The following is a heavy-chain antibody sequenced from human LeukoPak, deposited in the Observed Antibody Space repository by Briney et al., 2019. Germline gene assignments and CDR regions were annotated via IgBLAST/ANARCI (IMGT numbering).Heavy chain of an antibody. CDR3: ASVGYSSSSGWFDP. CDR2: INPNSGGT. J-gene: IGHJ5*02. CDR1: GYTFTGYY. V-gene: IGHV1-2*02. Sequence: ASVKVSCKASGYTFTGYYMHWVRQASGQGLEWMGWINPNSGGTNYAQKFQGRVTMTRDTSISTAYMELSRLRSDDTAVYYCASVGYSSSSGWFDPWGQGTLVTVSS. D-gene: IGHD6-6*01.